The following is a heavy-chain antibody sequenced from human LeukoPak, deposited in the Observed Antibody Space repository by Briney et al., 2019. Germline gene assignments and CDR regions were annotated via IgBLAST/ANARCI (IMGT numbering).Heavy chain of an antibody. CDR1: GYTFTSYY. CDR2: INPSGGST. J-gene: IGHJ5*02. V-gene: IGHV1-46*01. Sequence: ASVKVSCKASGYTFTSYYMHWVRQAPGQGLEWMGIINPSGGSTSYAQKFQGRVTMTRDTSTSTVYMELSRLRSDDTAVYYCARAEVRYWNQGGKNWFDPWGQGTLVTVSS. D-gene: IGHD1-1*01. CDR3: ARAEVRYWNQGGKNWFDP.